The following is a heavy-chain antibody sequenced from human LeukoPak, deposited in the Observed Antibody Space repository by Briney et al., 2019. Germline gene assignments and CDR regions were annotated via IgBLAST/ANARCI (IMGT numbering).Heavy chain of an antibody. CDR3: AKRGSVAAATPWFDP. J-gene: IGHJ5*02. D-gene: IGHD2-15*01. Sequence: GGSLRLSCAASGFTFGSYAMSWVRQAPGKGLEWVSAISGNGGSTYDADSVKGRFTISRENSKNTLYLQMNSLTAEDTAVYYCAKRGSVAAATPWFDPWGQGTLVTVSS. CDR1: GFTFGSYA. V-gene: IGHV3-23*01. CDR2: ISGNGGST.